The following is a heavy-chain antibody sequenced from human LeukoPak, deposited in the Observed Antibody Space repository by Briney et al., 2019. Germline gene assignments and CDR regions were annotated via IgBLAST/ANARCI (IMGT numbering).Heavy chain of an antibody. V-gene: IGHV1-18*01. Sequence: ASVKVSCKASGYTFTSYGISWVRQAPGQGLEWMGWISTYNGDTNYAQKLQGRVTMTADTSTSTTYMELRSLRSDDTAVYYCALIPYCTTATCYYFDFWGQGTLVTVSS. CDR2: ISTYNGDT. J-gene: IGHJ4*02. CDR1: GYTFTSYG. CDR3: ALIPYCTTATCYYFDF. D-gene: IGHD2-2*01.